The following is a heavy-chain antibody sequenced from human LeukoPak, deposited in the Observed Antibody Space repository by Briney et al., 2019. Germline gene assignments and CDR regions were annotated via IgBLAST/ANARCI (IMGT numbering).Heavy chain of an antibody. V-gene: IGHV3-73*01. D-gene: IGHD2/OR15-2a*01. CDR3: TRWGPSSMNVPFDY. J-gene: IGHJ4*02. CDR1: GFTFSGSA. Sequence: GGSLRLSCAASGFTFSGSAMHWVRQASGKGLEWVGRIRSKANSYATAYAASVKGRFTISRDDSKNTAYLQMNSLKTEDTAVYYCTRWGPSSMNVPFDYWGQGTLVTVSS. CDR2: IRSKANSYAT.